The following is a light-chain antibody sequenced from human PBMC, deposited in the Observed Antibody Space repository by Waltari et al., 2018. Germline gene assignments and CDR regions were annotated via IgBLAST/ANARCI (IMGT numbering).Light chain of an antibody. CDR2: QDG. J-gene: IGLJ3*02. Sequence: SFELIQPPSVSVSPGPAASITCSRHNLGTNYVCWYQQKPGKSPVRFIYQDGKRPSGVPDRFSSFKSGVTATLTITGTQAMDEADYYCQEWDYRDLVFGGGTKLTVL. CDR1: NLGTNY. V-gene: IGLV3-1*01. CDR3: QEWDYRDLV.